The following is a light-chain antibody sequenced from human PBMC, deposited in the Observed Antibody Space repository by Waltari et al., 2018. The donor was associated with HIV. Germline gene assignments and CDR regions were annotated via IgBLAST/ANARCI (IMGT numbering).Light chain of an antibody. CDR1: HDIYVY. Sequence: DTQMTQSASSLSASVGDRVTITCQASHDIYVYLSWFQQKPGKAPNLLIYDASTLETGVPSRFSGNGSGTHFTLTISSLQPEDFATYHCHHYDSFPWTFGQGTKVEIK. CDR3: HHYDSFPWT. V-gene: IGKV1-33*01. J-gene: IGKJ1*01. CDR2: DAS.